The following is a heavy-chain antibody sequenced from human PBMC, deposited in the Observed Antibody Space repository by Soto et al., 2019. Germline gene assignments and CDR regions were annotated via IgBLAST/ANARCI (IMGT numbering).Heavy chain of an antibody. V-gene: IGHV1-8*01. CDR3: ARGRRDGYNDAFDI. Sequence: ASVKVSCKASGYTFTSYDINWVRQATGQGLEWMGWMNPNSGNTGYAQKFQGRVTMTRNTSISTAYMELSSLRSEDTAVYYCARGRRDGYNDAFDIWGQGTRVTVSS. D-gene: IGHD5-12*01. J-gene: IGHJ3*02. CDR1: GYTFTSYD. CDR2: MNPNSGNT.